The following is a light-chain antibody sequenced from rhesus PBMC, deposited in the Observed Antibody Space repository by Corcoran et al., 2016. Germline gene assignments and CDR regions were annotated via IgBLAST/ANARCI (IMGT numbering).Light chain of an antibody. CDR1: SNDIGANKY. J-gene: IGLJ6*01. Sequence: QAALTQPRSVSASPGQSVTISCTGTSNDIGANKYVSWYRQHPGTAPKVLIYEVVKRAFGVSARFSGAKSGNTASLTISGLQAEDEADYDCSSFAANNSFVFGSGTKLTVL. CDR3: SSFAANNSFV. CDR2: EVV. V-gene: IGLV2-32*02.